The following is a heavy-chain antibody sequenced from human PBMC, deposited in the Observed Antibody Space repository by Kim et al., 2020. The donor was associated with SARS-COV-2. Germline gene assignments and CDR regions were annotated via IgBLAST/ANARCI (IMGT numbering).Heavy chain of an antibody. Sequence: ADSVKGRFTISRDNSKNTLYLQMNSVRAEDTAVYYCAKSYMVVAASPFDYWGQGTLVTVSS. CDR3: AKSYMVVAASPFDY. J-gene: IGHJ4*02. V-gene: IGHV3-23*01. D-gene: IGHD2-15*01.